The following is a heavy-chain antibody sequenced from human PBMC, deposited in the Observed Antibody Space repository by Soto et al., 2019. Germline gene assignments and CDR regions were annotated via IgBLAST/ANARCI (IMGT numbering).Heavy chain of an antibody. V-gene: IGHV3-20*03. Sequence: SGFTIDNYGMSWVRQVPGKGLEWVSGMYWKDGNTHYADSVKGRFTISRDNAKNSLFLQLNSLRAEDTAVYYCSRAGTTVTPYYFDYWGQGTLVTVSS. CDR1: GFTIDNYG. CDR3: SRAGTTVTPYYFDY. CDR2: MYWKDGNT. J-gene: IGHJ4*02. D-gene: IGHD4-17*01.